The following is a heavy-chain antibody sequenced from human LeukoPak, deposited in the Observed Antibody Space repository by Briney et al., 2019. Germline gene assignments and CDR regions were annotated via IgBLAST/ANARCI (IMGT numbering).Heavy chain of an antibody. CDR1: GYTFTSYG. CDR3: ARWETGSWFDP. CDR2: IRTYNGNT. V-gene: IGHV1-18*01. Sequence: ASVKVSCKASGYTFTSYGITWVRQAPGQGLEWMGWIRTYNGNTNYAQNLQGRVTVTTDTSTSTVYLEPRSLRSDDTAVYYCARWETGSWFDPWGQGTLVTISS. D-gene: IGHD1-14*01. J-gene: IGHJ5*02.